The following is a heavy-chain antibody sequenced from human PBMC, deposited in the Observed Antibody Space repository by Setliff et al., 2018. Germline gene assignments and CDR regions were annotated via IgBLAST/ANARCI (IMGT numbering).Heavy chain of an antibody. J-gene: IGHJ5*02. V-gene: IGHV3-33*03. CDR1: GLTLINNG. CDR2: IWHDGTNK. Sequence: LSLSCAASGLTLINNGFHWVRQAPGKGLEWVAIIWHDGTNKYYADSVKGRFDISRDNAENSLYLQMNSLRADDTAVYYCVPQGPGYGNGWWTNWFDPWGQGTLVTVSS. D-gene: IGHD6-19*01. CDR3: VPQGPGYGNGWWTNWFDP.